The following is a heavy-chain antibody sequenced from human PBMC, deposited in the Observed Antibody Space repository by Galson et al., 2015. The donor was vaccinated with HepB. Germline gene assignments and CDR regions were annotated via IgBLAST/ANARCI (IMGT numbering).Heavy chain of an antibody. D-gene: IGHD3-10*01. CDR3: ARVPGYYYGSGSYSY. J-gene: IGHJ4*02. Sequence: SVKVSCKASGYTFTSYGISWVRQAPGQGLEWMGWISAYNGNTNYAQELQGRVTMTTDTSTSTAYMELRSLRSDDTAVYYCARVPGYYYGSGSYSYWGQGTLVTVSS. CDR2: ISAYNGNT. CDR1: GYTFTSYG. V-gene: IGHV1-18*01.